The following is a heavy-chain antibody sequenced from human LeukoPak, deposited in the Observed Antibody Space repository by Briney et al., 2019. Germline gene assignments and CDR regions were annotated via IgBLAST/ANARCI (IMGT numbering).Heavy chain of an antibody. J-gene: IGHJ5*02. D-gene: IGHD2-2*01. Sequence: SETLSLTCAVSGYSISSGCYWGWIRQPPGKGLEWIGSIYQSGSAYYNPSLKSRLTISVDTSKNQFSLKLRSVTAADTAVYYCARHEGYCSSNSCYRGWFDPWGQGTLVIVSS. CDR2: IYQSGSA. V-gene: IGHV4-38-2*01. CDR3: ARHEGYCSSNSCYRGWFDP. CDR1: GYSISSGCY.